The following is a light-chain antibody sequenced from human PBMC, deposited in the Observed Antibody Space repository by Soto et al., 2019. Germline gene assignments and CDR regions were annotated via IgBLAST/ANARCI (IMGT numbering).Light chain of an antibody. V-gene: IGKV1-39*01. CDR3: HQTYGTTRT. Sequence: DIQMTQSPSSLSASVGDRVTITCRASQSIGKYLNWYQQKPGEAPNLLIYAASILQSGVPSRFSGSSSGTDFPLTITSLQPEDFATYYFHQTYGTTRTFVHGTKVEIK. CDR2: AAS. J-gene: IGKJ1*01. CDR1: QSIGKY.